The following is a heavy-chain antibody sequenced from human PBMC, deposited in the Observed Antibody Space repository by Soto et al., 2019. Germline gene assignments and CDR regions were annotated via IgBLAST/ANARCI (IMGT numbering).Heavy chain of an antibody. CDR3: ARGPTYSSSSWYYYYMDV. J-gene: IGHJ6*03. V-gene: IGHV1-2*04. CDR2: INPNSGGT. Sequence: ASVKVSCKASGGTFSSYAISWVRQAPGQGLEWMGGINPNSGGTNYAQKFQGWVTMTRDTSISTAYMELSRLRSDDTAVYYCARGPTYSSSSWYYYYMDVWGKGTTVTVSS. CDR1: GGTFSSYA. D-gene: IGHD6-6*01.